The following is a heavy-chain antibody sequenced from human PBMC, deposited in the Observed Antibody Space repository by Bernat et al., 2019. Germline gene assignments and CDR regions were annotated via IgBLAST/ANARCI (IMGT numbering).Heavy chain of an antibody. V-gene: IGHV3-30*18. CDR2: ISYDGSNK. CDR3: AKEIDY. CDR1: GFIFSSYG. J-gene: IGHJ4*02. Sequence: QVQLVESGGGVVQPGRSLRLSCAASGFIFSSYGMHWVRQAPGKGLEWVAVISYDGSNKSYADSVKGRFTISRDNSKNTLYLQMNSLRAEDTAVYYCAKEIDYWGQGTLVTVSS.